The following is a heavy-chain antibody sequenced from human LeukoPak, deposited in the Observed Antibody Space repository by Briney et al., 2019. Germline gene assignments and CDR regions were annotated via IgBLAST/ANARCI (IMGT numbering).Heavy chain of an antibody. CDR3: ASRSGSTPYYFDY. Sequence: GASVKVSCKASGYTFTSQGISWVRQAPGQGLEWMGWINTYNGKTNYAQKFLGRVTMTADTSTSTAYLELRSLRSDDTAVYYCASRSGSTPYYFDYWGQGTLVTVSS. J-gene: IGHJ4*02. D-gene: IGHD3-3*01. CDR1: GYTFTSQG. V-gene: IGHV1-18*01. CDR2: INTYNGKT.